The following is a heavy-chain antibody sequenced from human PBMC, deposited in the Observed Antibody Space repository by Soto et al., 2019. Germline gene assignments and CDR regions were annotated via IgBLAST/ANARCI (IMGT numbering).Heavy chain of an antibody. CDR3: ARPLCSSTRCGPYFFDS. D-gene: IGHD2-2*01. CDR1: GYTFTSND. Sequence: QVQLVQSGAEVKKPGASVKVSCKASGYTFTSNDINWVRQAPGQGPEWMGWMNPDNGKTGFAQKFQGRITMTRNTSISTAYMELSSLRSDDTAVYFCARPLCSSTRCGPYFFDSRGQGSLVTVSS. V-gene: IGHV1-8*01. CDR2: MNPDNGKT. J-gene: IGHJ4*02.